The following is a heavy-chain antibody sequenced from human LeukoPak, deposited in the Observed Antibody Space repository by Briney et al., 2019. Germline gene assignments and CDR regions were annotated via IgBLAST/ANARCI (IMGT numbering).Heavy chain of an antibody. CDR1: GFTFSSYG. D-gene: IGHD3-22*01. Sequence: GGSLRLSCAASGFTFSSYGMHWVREAPGRGLEWVAVIWDDGSNKDYADTVKGPFTNSRDNSKNTLYLQMNSLRAEDTAVYYCTRELRTGHYYDSSGLTGWGQGTPVTVSS. V-gene: IGHV3-33*01. J-gene: IGHJ4*02. CDR2: IWDDGSNK. CDR3: TRELRTGHYYDSSGLTG.